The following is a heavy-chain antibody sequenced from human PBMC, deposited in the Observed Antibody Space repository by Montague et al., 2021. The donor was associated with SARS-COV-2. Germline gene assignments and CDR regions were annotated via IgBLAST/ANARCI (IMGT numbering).Heavy chain of an antibody. D-gene: IGHD1-26*01. CDR2: FHHTRRT. V-gene: IGHV4-4*02. CDR3: ARKESGRSDLAY. Sequence: SETLSLTCAVSRDSGSTDIRRTWERHTPELDSHRLLVFHHTRRTKYKPSLKSRVSMLVDKSWNQFSLRLTSVTAADTAIYYCARKESGRSDLAYWGQGTLVAVSS. CDR1: RDSGSTDIR. J-gene: IGHJ4*02.